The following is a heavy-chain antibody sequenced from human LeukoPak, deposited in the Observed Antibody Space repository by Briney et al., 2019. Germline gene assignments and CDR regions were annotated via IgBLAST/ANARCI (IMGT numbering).Heavy chain of an antibody. CDR3: ARRGQREHQYYYYYYYMDV. CDR2: ISSSGSTI. D-gene: IGHD1/OR15-1a*01. J-gene: IGHJ6*03. CDR1: GFTFSDYY. V-gene: IGHV3-11*01. Sequence: GGSLRLSCAASGFTFSDYYMSWIRQAPGKGLEWVSYISSSGSTIYYADSVKGRFTISRDNAKNSLYLQMNSLRAEDTAVYYCARRGQREHQYYYYYYYMDVWGKGTTVTISS.